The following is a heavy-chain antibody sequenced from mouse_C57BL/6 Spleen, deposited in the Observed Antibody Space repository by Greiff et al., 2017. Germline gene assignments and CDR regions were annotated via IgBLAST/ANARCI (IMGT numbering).Heavy chain of an antibody. V-gene: IGHV1-9*01. CDR1: GYTFTGYW. D-gene: IGHD1-1*01. CDR2: ILPGSGST. Sequence: VQLQQSGAELMKPGASVKLSCKASGYTFTGYWIEWVKQRPGHGLEWIGVILPGSGSTNYNEKFKGKATFTVDTSSNTAYMQLSSLTTEDSAIYYCARRGGSNYLYFDVWGTGTTVTVAS. J-gene: IGHJ1*03. CDR3: ARRGGSNYLYFDV.